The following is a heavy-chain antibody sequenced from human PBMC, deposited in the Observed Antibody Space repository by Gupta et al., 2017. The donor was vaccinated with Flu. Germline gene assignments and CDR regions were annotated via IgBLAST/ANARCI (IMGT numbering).Heavy chain of an antibody. CDR3: ARKGGGNCSGGSCYSFDC. D-gene: IGHD2-15*01. CDR1: GVTFSHSA. J-gene: IGHJ4*02. V-gene: IGHV1-69*01. Sequence: QVQLLQSGAEVKKPGPLVKVSCKASGVTFSHSALNWVRQAHGQGLEWMGGTIPVFGPTNDAQKVQGRVTITADESTSTDYREISGLRAEDTAGYYCARKGGGNCSGGSCYSFDCWGQGTLVTVSS. CDR2: TIPVFGPT.